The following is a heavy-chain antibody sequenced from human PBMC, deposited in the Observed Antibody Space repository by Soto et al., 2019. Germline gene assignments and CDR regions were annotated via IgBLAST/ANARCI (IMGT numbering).Heavy chain of an antibody. V-gene: IGHV4-39*01. CDR3: AGHTWGRQRGWFDP. J-gene: IGHJ5*02. CDR1: GGSISSSSYY. D-gene: IGHD2-2*01. CDR2: IYYSGST. Sequence: QLQLQESGPGLVKPSETLSLTCTVSGGSISSSSYYWGWIRQPLGKGLEWIGSIYYSGSTYYNPSLKTRVTISVDTSMNQFSLQLSSATAADTAVYYCAGHTWGRQRGWFDPWGQGTLVTVSS.